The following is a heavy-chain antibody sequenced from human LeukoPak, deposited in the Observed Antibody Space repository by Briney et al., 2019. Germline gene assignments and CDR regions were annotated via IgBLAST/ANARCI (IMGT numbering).Heavy chain of an antibody. CDR1: GFTFNTYE. CDR2: ISSSGSTI. CDR3: ARGYGSGYDP. Sequence: GGSLRLSCAASGFTFNTYEMNWFRQAPGKGLEWVSYISSSGSTIYYADSVKGRFTISRDNAKNSLFLQMNSLRAEDTAVYYCARGYGSGYDPWGQGTLVTVSS. V-gene: IGHV3-48*03. J-gene: IGHJ5*02. D-gene: IGHD3-10*01.